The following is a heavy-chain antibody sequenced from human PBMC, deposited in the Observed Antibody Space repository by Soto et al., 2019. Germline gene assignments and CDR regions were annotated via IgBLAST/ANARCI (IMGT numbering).Heavy chain of an antibody. CDR2: ISSSSSTI. D-gene: IGHD1-26*01. V-gene: IGHV3-48*01. J-gene: IGHJ4*02. Sequence: EVQLVESGGGLVQPGGSLRLSCAASGFTFSSYSRKWVRQAPGKGLEWVSYISSSSSTIYYADSVKGRFTISEDNAKNLLLGLMNSGSAAATAVYYCARDGVGGGSYSGDFDYWGQGTLVTVSS. CDR3: ARDGVGGGSYSGDFDY. CDR1: GFTFSSYS.